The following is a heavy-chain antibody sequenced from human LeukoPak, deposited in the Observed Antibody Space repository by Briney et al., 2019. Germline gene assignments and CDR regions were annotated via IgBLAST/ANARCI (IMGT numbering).Heavy chain of an antibody. V-gene: IGHV4-39*01. Sequence: SETLSLTCSVSGGSISSSSYYWGWIRQPPGKGLELIGTIFSRGSTHYNPSLKSRVTISVDTSKNQFSLELSSVTAADTAVYYCARHLPRVGADRKGAFDIWGQGTMVTVSS. J-gene: IGHJ3*02. CDR2: IFSRGST. D-gene: IGHD1-26*01. CDR3: ARHLPRVGADRKGAFDI. CDR1: GGSISSSSYY.